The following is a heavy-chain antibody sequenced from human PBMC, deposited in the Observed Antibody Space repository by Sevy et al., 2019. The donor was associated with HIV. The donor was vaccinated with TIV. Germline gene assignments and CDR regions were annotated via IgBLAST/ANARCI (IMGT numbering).Heavy chain of an antibody. CDR2: ISGSGGST. Sequence: GGSLRLSCAASGFTFSSYAMSWVRQAPGKGLEWVSAISGSGGSTYYADSVKGRFTIHRDNSKNTLNLQMNSLRAEDTAVYYCAKDGYKPSVGDENYYYYYMDVWGKGTTVTVSS. D-gene: IGHD1-20*01. CDR1: GFTFSSYA. J-gene: IGHJ6*03. V-gene: IGHV3-23*01. CDR3: AKDGYKPSVGDENYYYYYMDV.